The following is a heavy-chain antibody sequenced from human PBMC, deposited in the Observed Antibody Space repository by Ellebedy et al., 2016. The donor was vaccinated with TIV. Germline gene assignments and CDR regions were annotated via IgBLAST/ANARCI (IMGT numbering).Heavy chain of an antibody. Sequence: SETLSLTXTVSGGSISSGGYYWSWIRQHPGKGLEWIGYIYYSGSTYYNPSLKSRVTISVDTSKNQFSLKLSSVTAADTAVYYCARASANDYVWGSYYDAFDIWGQGTMVTVSS. J-gene: IGHJ3*02. CDR2: IYYSGST. D-gene: IGHD3-16*01. CDR3: ARASANDYVWGSYYDAFDI. V-gene: IGHV4-31*03. CDR1: GGSISSGGYY.